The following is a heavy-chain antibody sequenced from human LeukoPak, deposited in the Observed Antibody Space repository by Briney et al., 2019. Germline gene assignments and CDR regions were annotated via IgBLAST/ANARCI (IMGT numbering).Heavy chain of an antibody. J-gene: IGHJ5*02. D-gene: IGHD3-10*01. V-gene: IGHV3-23*01. CDR2: ISGSGDSA. CDR3: AKYYSGSGSMGGS. Sequence: GGSLRLSCAASGFTFSSYAMSWVRQAPEKGLEWVSTISGSGDSAYYADSVKGRFTISRDNSKDTLYLQMNSLRAEDTAVYYCAKYYSGSGSMGGSWGQGTLVTVSS. CDR1: GFTFSSYA.